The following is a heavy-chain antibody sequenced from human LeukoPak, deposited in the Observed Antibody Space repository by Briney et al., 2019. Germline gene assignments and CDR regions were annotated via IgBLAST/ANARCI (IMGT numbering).Heavy chain of an antibody. CDR3: AWFWSGYLRFDP. Sequence: GGSLRLSCAASGFTFSSYSMNWVRQAPGKGLEWVSSISSSSSYIYYADSVKGRFTISRDNAKNSLYLQMNSLRAEDTAVCYCAWFWSGYLRFDPWGQGTLVAVSS. V-gene: IGHV3-21*01. CDR1: GFTFSSYS. J-gene: IGHJ5*02. D-gene: IGHD3-3*01. CDR2: ISSSSSYI.